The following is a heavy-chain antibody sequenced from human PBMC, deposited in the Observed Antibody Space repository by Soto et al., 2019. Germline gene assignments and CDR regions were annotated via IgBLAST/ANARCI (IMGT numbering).Heavy chain of an antibody. CDR3: ARGEEGGSLN. CDR2: INHSGST. D-gene: IGHD6-13*01. CDR1: GGSVTSYY. V-gene: IGHV4-34*01. Sequence: SETLSLTCVVSGGSVTSYYCICIRQPPWKGLEWIVEINHSGSTNYNPSLKSRVTISVDTSKNQFSLKLSSVTAADTAVYYCARGEEGGSLNWGQGTLVTVSS. J-gene: IGHJ4*02.